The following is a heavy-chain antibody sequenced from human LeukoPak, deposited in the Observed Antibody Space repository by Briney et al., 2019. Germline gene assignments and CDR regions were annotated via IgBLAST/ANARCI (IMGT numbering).Heavy chain of an antibody. Sequence: GGSLRLSCAASGFTFSSYAMSRVRQAPGKGLEWVSGISRNGGTRQYADSVKGRFIISRDNSKKMVYLQMNSLRTEDTAVYFCAKGPPHYYYASSGWFLQHWGQGTLVTVSS. D-gene: IGHD3-22*01. V-gene: IGHV3-23*01. CDR1: GFTFSSYA. CDR2: ISRNGGTR. J-gene: IGHJ1*01. CDR3: AKGPPHYYYASSGWFLQH.